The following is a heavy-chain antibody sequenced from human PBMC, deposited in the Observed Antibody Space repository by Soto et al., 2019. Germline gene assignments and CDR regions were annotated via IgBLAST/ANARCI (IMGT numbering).Heavy chain of an antibody. D-gene: IGHD6-13*01. J-gene: IGHJ5*02. CDR3: ARSSSWYWFDP. V-gene: IGHV1-46*01. CDR2: INPSGGST. CDR1: GYTFTSYY. Sequence: GASVKVSCKASGYTFTSYYMHWVRQAPGQGLEWMGIINPSGGSTSYAQKFQGRVTMTRDTSTSTVYMELSSLRSEDTDVYYCARSSSWYWFDPWGQGTLVTVSS.